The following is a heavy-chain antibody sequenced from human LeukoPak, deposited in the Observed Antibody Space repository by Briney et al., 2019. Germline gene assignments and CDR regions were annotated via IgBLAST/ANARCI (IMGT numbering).Heavy chain of an antibody. D-gene: IGHD3-22*01. CDR1: GGSISSGDYY. Sequence: SQTLSLTCTVSGGSISSGDYYWSWIRQPPGKGLEWIGYIYYSGSTYYNPSPKSRVTISVDTSKNQFSLKLSSVTAADTAVYYCARASVPYYYDSSGYHYEDYYYMDVWGKGTTVTVSS. CDR2: IYYSGST. J-gene: IGHJ6*03. CDR3: ARASVPYYYDSSGYHYEDYYYMDV. V-gene: IGHV4-30-4*08.